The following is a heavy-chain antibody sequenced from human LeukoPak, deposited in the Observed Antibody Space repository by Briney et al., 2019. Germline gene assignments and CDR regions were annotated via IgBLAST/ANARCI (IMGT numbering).Heavy chain of an antibody. CDR1: GGSISGYH. Sequence: SETLSLTCTVSGGSISGYHWSWIRQPPGKGLEWIGYIHYSGSTNYNPSLKSRVTISVDTSKNQFSLKLSSVAAADTAVYYCARGAAGTRDYWGQGTLVTVSS. D-gene: IGHD6-13*01. V-gene: IGHV4-59*01. J-gene: IGHJ4*02. CDR3: ARGAAGTRDY. CDR2: IHYSGST.